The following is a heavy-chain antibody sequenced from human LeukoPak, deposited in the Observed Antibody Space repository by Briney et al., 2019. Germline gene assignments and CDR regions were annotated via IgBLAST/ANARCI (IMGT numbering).Heavy chain of an antibody. D-gene: IGHD2-2*01. V-gene: IGHV4-59*08. Sequence: SETLSLTCTVSGGSISGYYWSWIRQPPGKGLQFIGYIYYSGNTNYNPSLESRVTISVETSKNQFSLKLRSVTAADTAVYYCARLSKDTVVLPAAMAHYFDYWGQGTLVTVSS. CDR3: ARLSKDTVVLPAAMAHYFDY. CDR1: GGSISGYY. CDR2: IYYSGNT. J-gene: IGHJ4*02.